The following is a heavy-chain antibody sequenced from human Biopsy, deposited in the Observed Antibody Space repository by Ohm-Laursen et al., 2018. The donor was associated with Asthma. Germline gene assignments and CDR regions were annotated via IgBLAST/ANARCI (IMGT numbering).Heavy chain of an antibody. CDR3: ASGPQWSGLDI. CDR1: RGPFRGYV. D-gene: IGHD2-8*01. Sequence: SETLSLTCALNRGPFRGYVWAWIRQPPGKGLEWIGEIPQGGATTVNPSLKSRVTISMDPSKSQLYLSLRSLIAADTAVYYCASGPQWSGLDIWGQGTTVTVSS. V-gene: IGHV4-34*01. J-gene: IGHJ6*02. CDR2: IPQGGAT.